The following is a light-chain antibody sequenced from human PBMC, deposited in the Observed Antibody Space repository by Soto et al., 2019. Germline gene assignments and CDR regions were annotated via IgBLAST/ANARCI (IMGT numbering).Light chain of an antibody. CDR2: DAS. J-gene: IGKJ1*01. V-gene: IGKV3-15*01. CDR1: QSVSSTY. Sequence: EIVITQSPATMSVSPMDRTTLCCMASQSVSSTYLAWYQQKPGQAPRLLIYDASTRATGIPARFSGSGSGTEFTLTISSLQSEDFAVYYCQQYTKWRTFGQGTEVDIK. CDR3: QQYTKWRT.